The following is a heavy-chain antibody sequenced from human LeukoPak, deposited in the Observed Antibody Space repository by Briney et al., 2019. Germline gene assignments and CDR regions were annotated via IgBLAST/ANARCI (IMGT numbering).Heavy chain of an antibody. CDR2: ISYDGSNK. CDR1: GFIFSDYG. V-gene: IGHV3-30*18. D-gene: IGHD1-1*01. J-gene: IGHJ5*02. Sequence: PGRSLRLSCAASGFIFSDYGMHWVRQAPGKGLEWVAVISYDGSNKYYADSVKGRFTISRDNSQNTLYLQMNSLRAEDTAVYYCAKGYGPNWFDPWGQGTLVTVSS. CDR3: AKGYGPNWFDP.